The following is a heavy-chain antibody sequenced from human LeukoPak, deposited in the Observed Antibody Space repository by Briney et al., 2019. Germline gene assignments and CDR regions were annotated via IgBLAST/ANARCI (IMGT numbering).Heavy chain of an antibody. V-gene: IGHV1-69*02. CDR3: ARGMRGVIRSFDY. J-gene: IGHJ4*02. Sequence: SVKVSCKASGGTFSSYTISWVRQAPGQGLEWMGRIIPILGIANYAQKFQGRVTITADKSTSTAYMELSSLRSEETAVYYCARGMRGVIRSFDYWGQGTLVTVSS. CDR1: GGTFSSYT. CDR2: IIPILGIA. D-gene: IGHD3-10*01.